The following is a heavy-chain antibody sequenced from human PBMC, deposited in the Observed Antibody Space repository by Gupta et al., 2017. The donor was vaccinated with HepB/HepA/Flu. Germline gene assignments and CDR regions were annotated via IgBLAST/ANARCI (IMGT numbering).Heavy chain of an antibody. D-gene: IGHD3-3*01. CDR3: AKDSKSCRKGACYRWVDS. CDR1: GFTFSDYD. J-gene: IGHJ5*01. Sequence: EVQLLESGGGLVQPGGSLRLSCAGSGFTFSDYDMIWVRQAAGKGLGWVSTIGSGGDTYYTDSVEGRLTISRDHSKDTLYLQMNSLRAEDTAIYYCAKDSKSCRKGACYRWVDSWGQGTLVTVSS. V-gene: IGHV3-23*01. CDR2: IGSGGDT.